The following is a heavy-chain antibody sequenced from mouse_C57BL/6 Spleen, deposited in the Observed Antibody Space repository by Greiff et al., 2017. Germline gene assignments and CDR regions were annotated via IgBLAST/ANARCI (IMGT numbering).Heavy chain of an antibody. Sequence: EVQLQQSGPELVKPGASVKIPCKASGYTFTDYNMDWVKQSHGKSLEWIGDINPNNGGTIYNQKFKGKATLTVDKSSSTAYMELRSLTSEDTAVYYCARGWYYGSHWYFDVWGTGTTVTVSS. D-gene: IGHD1-1*01. CDR2: INPNNGGT. CDR3: ARGWYYGSHWYFDV. J-gene: IGHJ1*03. CDR1: GYTFTDYN. V-gene: IGHV1-18*01.